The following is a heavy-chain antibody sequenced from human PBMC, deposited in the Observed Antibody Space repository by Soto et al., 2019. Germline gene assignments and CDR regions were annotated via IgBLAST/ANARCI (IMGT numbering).Heavy chain of an antibody. V-gene: IGHV3-74*01. Sequence: GGSLRLSCAASGFTFSSYWMHWVRQAPGKGLVWVSRINSDGSSTSYADSVKGRFTISRDNAKNTLYLQMNSLRAEDTAVYYCAREFHSSSLYYYYYGMDVWGQGTTVTVSS. CDR2: INSDGSST. CDR1: GFTFSSYW. CDR3: AREFHSSSLYYYYYGMDV. D-gene: IGHD3-16*01. J-gene: IGHJ6*02.